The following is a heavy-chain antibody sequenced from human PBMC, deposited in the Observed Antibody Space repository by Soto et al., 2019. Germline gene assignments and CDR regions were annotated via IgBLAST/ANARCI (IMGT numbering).Heavy chain of an antibody. CDR1: GGSISSGDYY. V-gene: IGHV4-30-4*01. D-gene: IGHD3-10*01. J-gene: IGHJ6*02. Sequence: PSETLSLTCSVSGGSISSGDYYWNWIRQPPGKVLEWIVHIYYSGSTYYNSSLKSRVAISLDTSNNQFSLKLSSVTSSYTSVYYCAGXXTAGSSYDLGSYYYYYAMDVWGQGTTVTVSS. CDR3: AGXXTAGSSYDLGSYYYYYAMDV. CDR2: IYYSGST.